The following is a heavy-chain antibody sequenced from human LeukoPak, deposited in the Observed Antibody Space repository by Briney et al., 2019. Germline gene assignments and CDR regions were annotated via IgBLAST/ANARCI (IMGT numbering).Heavy chain of an antibody. CDR1: GFTFSSYG. CDR2: IWYDGSNK. CDR3: ARDHAQIVVVPAASLDY. J-gene: IGHJ4*02. Sequence: GRSLRLSCAASGFTFSSYGMHWVRQAPGKGLEWVAVIWYDGSNKYYADSVKGRFTISRDNSKNTLYLQMNSLRAEGTAVYYCARDHAQIVVVPAASLDYWGQGTLVTVSS. D-gene: IGHD2-2*01. V-gene: IGHV3-33*01.